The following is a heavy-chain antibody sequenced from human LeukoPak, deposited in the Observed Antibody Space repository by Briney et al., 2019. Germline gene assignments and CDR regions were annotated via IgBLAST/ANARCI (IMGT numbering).Heavy chain of an antibody. V-gene: IGHV3-48*02. CDR3: ARLSYCGGDCFNAFDI. CDR2: IGTSSSII. CDR1: GFTFSSYS. J-gene: IGHJ3*02. Sequence: GGSLRLSCAASGFTFSSYSMNWVRQAPGKGLEWVSYIGTSSSIIYYADSVKGRFTISRDNAKNSLYLQMNSLRDEDTAVYYCARLSYCGGDCFNAFDIWGQGTVVTVSS. D-gene: IGHD2-21*02.